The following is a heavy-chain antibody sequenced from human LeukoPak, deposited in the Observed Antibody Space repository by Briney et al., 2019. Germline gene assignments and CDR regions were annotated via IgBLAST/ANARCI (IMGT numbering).Heavy chain of an antibody. CDR1: GYTFTRHR. J-gene: IGHJ4*02. V-gene: IGHV1-18*01. Sequence: GASVKVSCKASGYTFTRHRISWVRQAPGQGLEWIGWISAYNGNTKYAQKLQGRVTMTTDTSTSTAYMELRSLRCDDTAVYYCARDQGSYSAFDYWGQGTLVTVSS. CDR3: ARDQGSYSAFDY. CDR2: ISAYNGNT. D-gene: IGHD1-26*01.